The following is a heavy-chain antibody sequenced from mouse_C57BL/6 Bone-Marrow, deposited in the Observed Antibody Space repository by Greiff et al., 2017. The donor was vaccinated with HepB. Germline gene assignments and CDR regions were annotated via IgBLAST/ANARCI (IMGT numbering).Heavy chain of an antibody. CDR2: IDPSDSYT. J-gene: IGHJ2*01. CDR1: GYTFTSYW. D-gene: IGHD1-1*01. CDR3: ARPLITTVVGGDY. V-gene: IGHV1-50*01. Sequence: VKLVESGAELVKPGASVKLSCKASGYTFTSYWMQWVKQRPGQGLEWIGEIDPSDSYTNYNQKFKGKATLTVDTSSSTAYMQLSSLTSEDSAVYYCARPLITTVVGGDYWGQGTTLTVSS.